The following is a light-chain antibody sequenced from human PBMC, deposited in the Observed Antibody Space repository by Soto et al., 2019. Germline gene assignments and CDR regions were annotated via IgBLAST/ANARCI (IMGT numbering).Light chain of an antibody. V-gene: IGLV2-8*01. CDR3: SSYVGDNNVV. Sequence: QPVLTQPPSASGSPGQSVTISCTGASTDANDYNYVSWYQQYPGKAPKLIIYEVIRRPSGVPDRFSGSKTGNTASLTVSGLQAEDEANYYCSSYVGDNNVVFGGGTQLTVL. CDR1: STDANDYNY. CDR2: EVI. J-gene: IGLJ2*01.